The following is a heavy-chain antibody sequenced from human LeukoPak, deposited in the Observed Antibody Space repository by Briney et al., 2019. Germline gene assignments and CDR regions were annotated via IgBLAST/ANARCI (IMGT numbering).Heavy chain of an antibody. CDR2: IYTSGHI. Sequence: SDTLSLTCTVSGASISSYYWTWMRQPAGKGLEWIGRIYTSGHINYNPSLKSRVTMSLDTPKNQFSLKLNSVTAADTAVYYCAREEVTRISSPPSYYYYMDVWGKGTTVTVSS. D-gene: IGHD6-6*01. CDR1: GASISSYY. J-gene: IGHJ6*03. CDR3: AREEVTRISSPPSYYYYMDV. V-gene: IGHV4-4*07.